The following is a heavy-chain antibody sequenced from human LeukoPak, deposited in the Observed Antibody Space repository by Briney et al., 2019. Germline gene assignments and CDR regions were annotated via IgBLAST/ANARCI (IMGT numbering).Heavy chain of an antibody. V-gene: IGHV1-69*04. CDR3: ASVGGITIFGVVIGAFDI. CDR1: GGTFSSYA. Sequence: GASVKVSCKASGGTFSSYAISWVRQAPGQGLEWMGRIIPILGIANYAQKFQGRVTITADKSTSTAYMELSSLRPEDTAVYYCASVGGITIFGVVIGAFDIWGQGTMVTVSS. J-gene: IGHJ3*02. D-gene: IGHD3-3*01. CDR2: IIPILGIA.